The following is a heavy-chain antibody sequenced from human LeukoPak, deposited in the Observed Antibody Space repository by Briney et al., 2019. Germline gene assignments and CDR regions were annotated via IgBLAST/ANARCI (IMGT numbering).Heavy chain of an antibody. CDR2: ISGGGGTI. J-gene: IGHJ5*02. Sequence: GGSLRLSCAASGLTFSTYVMSWVRQAPGKGLEWVSSISGGGGTIFYTDSVKGRFSISRDYFKNTLYLQMNSLRAVDTAVYYCAGRVAFDPWSQGTLVTVSS. V-gene: IGHV3-23*01. CDR3: AGRVAFDP. CDR1: GLTFSTYV.